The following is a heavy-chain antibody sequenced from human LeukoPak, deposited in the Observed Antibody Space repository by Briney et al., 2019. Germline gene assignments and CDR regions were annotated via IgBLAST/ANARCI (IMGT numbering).Heavy chain of an antibody. Sequence: GGSLRLSCAASGFTFTNYWMSWVRQALGKGLEWVANIKHDGGEKFYVDSVKGRFTISRDNAKNSVHLQVNGLRAEDTAVYYCARDAYRDRYFDYWGQGTLVTVSS. CDR3: ARDAYRDRYFDY. D-gene: IGHD4-11*01. CDR1: GFTFTNYW. J-gene: IGHJ4*02. CDR2: IKHDGGEK. V-gene: IGHV3-7*01.